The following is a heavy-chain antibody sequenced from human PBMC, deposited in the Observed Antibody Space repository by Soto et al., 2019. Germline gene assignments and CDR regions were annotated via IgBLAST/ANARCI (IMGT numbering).Heavy chain of an antibody. Sequence: QVQLVESGGGVVRPGTSLRLSCAATGFSFSAHGMHWVRQAPGKGLEWLAVINDGSEEGYADSVRGRFTISRDNARNILSLQMDNLRAEDSALYYCARDDLFVDNGLEHWGQGTLVTVSS. D-gene: IGHD1-1*01. CDR2: INDGSEE. CDR1: GFSFSAHG. V-gene: IGHV3-33*01. J-gene: IGHJ4*02. CDR3: ARDDLFVDNGLEH.